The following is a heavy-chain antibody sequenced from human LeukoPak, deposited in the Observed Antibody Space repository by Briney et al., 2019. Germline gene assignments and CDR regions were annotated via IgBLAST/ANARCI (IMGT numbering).Heavy chain of an antibody. CDR1: GFTFSSYA. J-gene: IGHJ6*02. V-gene: IGHV3-23*01. D-gene: IGHD3-22*01. Sequence: PGGSLRLSCAASGFTFSSYAMSWVRQAPGKGLEWVSAISGSGGSTYYADSVKGRFTISRDNSKNTLYLQMNSLRAEDTAVYYRAELGTMIVVYGMDVWGQGTTVTVSS. CDR3: AELGTMIVVYGMDV. CDR2: ISGSGGST.